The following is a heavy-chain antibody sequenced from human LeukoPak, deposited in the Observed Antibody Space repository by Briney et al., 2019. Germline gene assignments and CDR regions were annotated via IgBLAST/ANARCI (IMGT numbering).Heavy chain of an antibody. D-gene: IGHD3-22*01. CDR2: IYYSGST. CDR3: ANSDSSGYYVDY. V-gene: IGHV4-39*07. J-gene: IGHJ4*02. CDR1: GGSISSSSYY. Sequence: SETLSLTCTVSGGSISSSSYYWGWIRQPPGKGLEWIGSIYYSGSTYYNPSLKSRVTISVDTSKNQFSLKLTSVTAADTAVYYCANSDSSGYYVDYWGQGTLVTVSS.